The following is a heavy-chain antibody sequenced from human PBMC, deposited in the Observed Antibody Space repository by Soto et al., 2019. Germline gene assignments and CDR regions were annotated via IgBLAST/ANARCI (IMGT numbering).Heavy chain of an antibody. CDR2: INHSGST. V-gene: IGHV4-34*01. CDR3: SAISNSRYYYYYMDV. J-gene: IGHJ6*03. CDR1: GGSFSGYY. D-gene: IGHD4-4*01. Sequence: QVQLQQWGAGLLKPSETLSLTCAVSGGSFSGYYWSWIRQPPGEGLEWIGEINHSGSTNYNPSLKSRVTISVDTSKNQFSLKLSSVTAADTAVYYCSAISNSRYYYYYMDVWGKGTTVTVSS.